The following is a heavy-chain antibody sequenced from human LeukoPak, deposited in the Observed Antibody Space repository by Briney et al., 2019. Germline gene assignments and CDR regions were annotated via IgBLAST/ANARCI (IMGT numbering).Heavy chain of an antibody. V-gene: IGHV3-15*01. CDR2: IKSKTDGGTT. CDR1: GFTFSNAW. Sequence: GGSLRLSCAASGFTFSNAWMSWVRQAPGKGLEWVGRIKSKTDGGTTDYAAPVKGRFTISRDDSKNTLYLQMNSLKTEDTAVYYCTTEGSYYYINYFDHWGQGTLVIVSS. J-gene: IGHJ4*02. D-gene: IGHD1-26*01. CDR3: TTEGSYYYINYFDH.